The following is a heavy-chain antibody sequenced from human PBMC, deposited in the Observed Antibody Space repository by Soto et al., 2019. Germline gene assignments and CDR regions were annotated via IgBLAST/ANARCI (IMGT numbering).Heavy chain of an antibody. V-gene: IGHV3-53*01. CDR2: ISSGGSK. J-gene: IGHJ4*02. CDR3: ARGLPNMAYYGEYYFDP. CDR1: GFAFDNYG. D-gene: IGHD3-10*01. Sequence: GGSLRLSCTVSGFAFDNYGINWVRQAPGKGLEWVSLISSGGSKYHADSVRGRFTISRDNSKNTLYLQMNSLRAEDTAVYYCARGLPNMAYYGEYYFDPWGQGTLVTVSS.